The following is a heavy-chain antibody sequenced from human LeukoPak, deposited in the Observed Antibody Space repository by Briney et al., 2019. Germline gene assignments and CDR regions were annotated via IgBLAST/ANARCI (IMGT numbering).Heavy chain of an antibody. Sequence: ASVKVSCKASGYTFTSYGISWVRQAPGQGLEWMGWISAYNGNTNYAQKLQGRVTMTTDTSTSTAYLELRSLSSDDTAVYYCARDGLLWFGEPSGYYYMDVWGKGTTVTVSS. V-gene: IGHV1-18*01. D-gene: IGHD3-10*01. CDR3: ARDGLLWFGEPSGYYYMDV. CDR1: GYTFTSYG. CDR2: ISAYNGNT. J-gene: IGHJ6*03.